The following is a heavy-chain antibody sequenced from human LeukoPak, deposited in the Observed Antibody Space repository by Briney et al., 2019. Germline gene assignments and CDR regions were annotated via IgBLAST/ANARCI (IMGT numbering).Heavy chain of an antibody. V-gene: IGHV5-51*01. Sequence: GESLKISCQGSGPNLITHWLGWVRQRPGKGLEWMGIIYPADSDTKYSPSFQGQVTITADRTINTAYLQWTSLKASDTAIYYCARHRNYGDYPLGAFDVWGPGTLVTVSS. J-gene: IGHJ3*01. CDR1: GPNLITHW. CDR3: ARHRNYGDYPLGAFDV. CDR2: IYPADSDT. D-gene: IGHD4-17*01.